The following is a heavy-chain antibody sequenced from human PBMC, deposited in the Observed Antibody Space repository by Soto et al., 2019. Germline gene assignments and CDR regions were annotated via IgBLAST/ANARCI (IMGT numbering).Heavy chain of an antibody. CDR3: ARSDPRVDY. CDR2: ISSSSSYI. CDR1: GFTFSSYS. V-gene: IGHV3-21*01. Sequence: EVQLVESGGGLVKPGGSLRLSCAASGFTFSSYSMNWVRQAPGKGLEWVSSISSSSSYIYHADSVKGRFTISRDNAKNSLYLQMNSLRAEDTAVYYCARSDPRVDYWGQGTLVTVSS. J-gene: IGHJ4*02.